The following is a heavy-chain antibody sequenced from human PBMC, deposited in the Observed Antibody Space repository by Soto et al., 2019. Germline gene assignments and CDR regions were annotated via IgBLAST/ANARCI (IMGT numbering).Heavy chain of an antibody. J-gene: IGHJ4*02. D-gene: IGHD2-15*01. Sequence: QVQLVQSGAEVKKPGSSVKVSCKASGGTFSSYTISWVRQAPGQGLEWMGRIIPNLGIGNYAQKFQGRVTITANKSTSTAYIELISLRSEDTAVYYCARDSATPFDDWGQVTLVTVSS. V-gene: IGHV1-69*08. CDR1: GGTFSSYT. CDR3: ARDSATPFDD. CDR2: IIPNLGIG.